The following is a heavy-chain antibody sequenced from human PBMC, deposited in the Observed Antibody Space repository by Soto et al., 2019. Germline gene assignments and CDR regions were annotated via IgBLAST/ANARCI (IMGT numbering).Heavy chain of an antibody. D-gene: IGHD1-26*01. CDR2: IIPIFGTA. CDR1: GGTFSSYA. V-gene: IGHV1-69*12. J-gene: IGHJ6*02. CDR3: ARDGTRWRHSTYYYYGMDV. Sequence: QVQLVQSGAEVKKPGSSVKVSCKASGGTFSSYAISWVRQAPGQGLEWMGGIIPIFGTANYAQKFQGRVTITADESTRTAYMELSSLRSEDTAVYYCARDGTRWRHSTYYYYGMDVWGQGTTVTVSS.